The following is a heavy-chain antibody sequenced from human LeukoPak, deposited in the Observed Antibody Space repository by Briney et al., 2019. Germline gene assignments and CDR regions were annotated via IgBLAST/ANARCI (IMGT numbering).Heavy chain of an antibody. CDR3: AKGASDYIWGSFRPTDDY. CDR1: GFTFTNYG. D-gene: IGHD3-16*02. CDR2: ISTDGSNG. V-gene: IGHV3-30*18. Sequence: GGSLRLSCAASGFTFTNYGMHWVRQSPGKGLEWVAVISTDGSNGYYADSVKGRFTISRDNSKNTLYLQMNSLRAEDTAVYYCAKGASDYIWGSFRPTDDYWGQGTLVTVSS. J-gene: IGHJ4*02.